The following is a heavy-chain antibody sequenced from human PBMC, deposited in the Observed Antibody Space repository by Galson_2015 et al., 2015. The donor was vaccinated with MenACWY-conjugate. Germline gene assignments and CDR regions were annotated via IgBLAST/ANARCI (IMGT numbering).Heavy chain of an antibody. D-gene: IGHD3-10*01. Sequence: SVKVPCKASGYTFTSYAVHWVRQAPGQNLEWMGWINAGNGNTKYSKKFQGRVTITRDTSASTAYMDLPNLRSEDTALYYCTTGSRLDYWGQGALVTVSS. J-gene: IGHJ4*02. V-gene: IGHV1-3*01. CDR1: GYTFTSYA. CDR2: INAGNGNT. CDR3: TTGSRLDY.